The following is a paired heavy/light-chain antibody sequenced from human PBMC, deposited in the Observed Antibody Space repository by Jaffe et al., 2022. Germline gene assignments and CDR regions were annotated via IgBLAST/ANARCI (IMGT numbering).Light chain of an antibody. Sequence: EIVLTQSPDFQSVTPKEKVTITCRASQSIGSSLHWYQQKPDQSPKLLIKYASQSFSGVPSRFSGSGSGTDFTLTINSLEAEDAATYYCHQSSSLPYTFGQGTKLEIK. CDR1: QSIGSS. CDR2: YAS. J-gene: IGKJ2*01. V-gene: IGKV6-21*01. CDR3: HQSSSLPYT.
Heavy chain of an antibody. J-gene: IGHJ6*03. V-gene: IGHV3-11*01. CDR3: AKVTANYYYYYMDV. D-gene: IGHD2-21*02. CDR1: GFTFSDYY. Sequence: QVQLVESGGGLVKPGGSLRLSCAASGFTFSDYYMSWIRQAPGKGLEWVSYISSSGSTIYYADSVKGRFTISRDNAKNSLYLQMNSLRAEDTAVYYCAKVTANYYYYYMDVWGKGTTVTVSS. CDR2: ISSSGSTI.